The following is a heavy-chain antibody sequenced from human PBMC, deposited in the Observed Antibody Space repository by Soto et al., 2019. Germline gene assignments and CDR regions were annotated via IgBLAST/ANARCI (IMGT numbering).Heavy chain of an antibody. J-gene: IGHJ6*02. Sequence: QVQLQESGPGLVKPSETLSLTCAVSGGPITTTTWWAWVRLPPGKGLEWIGELHHDGTTNYNPSLERRITMSLAKSHHHFSLNLPSVTAADTAIYSCATQPISSTWGVWGRGTTVTVSS. V-gene: IGHV4-4*02. D-gene: IGHD3-16*01. CDR3: ATQPISSTWGV. CDR1: GGPITTTTW. CDR2: LHHDGTT.